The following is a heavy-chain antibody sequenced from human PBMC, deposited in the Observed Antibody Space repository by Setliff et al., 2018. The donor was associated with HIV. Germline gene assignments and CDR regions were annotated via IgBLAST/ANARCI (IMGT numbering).Heavy chain of an antibody. V-gene: IGHV4-59*01. Sequence: PSETPSLTCTVSGGSISSYYWSWIRQPPGKGLEWIGYIYYSGSTNYNPSLKSRVTISVDTSKNQFSLKLSSVTAADTAVYYCASRSLQFGSIDYWGQGTLVTVSS. CDR3: ASRSLQFGSIDY. D-gene: IGHD5-12*01. CDR1: GGSISSYY. J-gene: IGHJ4*02. CDR2: IYYSGST.